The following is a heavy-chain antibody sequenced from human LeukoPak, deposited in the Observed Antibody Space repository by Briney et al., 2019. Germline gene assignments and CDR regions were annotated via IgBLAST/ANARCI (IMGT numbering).Heavy chain of an antibody. CDR1: GFTFNDYY. Sequence: GGSLRLSCAASGFTFNDYYMSWIRQAPGKGLEWLSYINIGGTNAHYADSVKGRFTISRDNAKKSLYLEMNNLRAEDTAVHYCATDGAGFDTWGQGVLVTVSS. CDR3: ATDGAGFDT. V-gene: IGHV3-11*01. J-gene: IGHJ5*02. CDR2: INIGGTNA.